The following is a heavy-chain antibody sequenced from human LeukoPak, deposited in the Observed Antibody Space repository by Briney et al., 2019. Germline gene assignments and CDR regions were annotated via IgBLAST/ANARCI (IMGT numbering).Heavy chain of an antibody. CDR1: GFTFSSYS. J-gene: IGHJ1*01. CDR3: ARDFDYYDSSGYYAYFQN. CDR2: ISSSSSDI. V-gene: IGHV3-21*01. Sequence: GGSLRLSCAASGFTFSSYSMNWVRQAPGKGLEWVSSISSSSSDIYYADSVKGRFTISRDNAKNSLYLQMNSLRAEDTAVYYCARDFDYYDSSGYYAYFQNWGQGPLVTVSS. D-gene: IGHD3-22*01.